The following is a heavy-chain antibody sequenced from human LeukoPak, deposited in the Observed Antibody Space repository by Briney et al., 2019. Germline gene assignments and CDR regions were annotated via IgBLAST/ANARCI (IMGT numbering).Heavy chain of an antibody. CDR2: IKQDGSEK. J-gene: IGHJ4*02. CDR1: GFTFSSYW. CDR3: ARESFPYYDYVWGSYRY. V-gene: IGHV3-7*01. D-gene: IGHD3-16*02. Sequence: GGSLRLSCAASGFTFSSYWRSWVRQAPGKGLEWVANIKQDGSEKYYVDSVKGRFTISRDNAKNSLYLQMNSLRAEDTAVYYCARESFPYYDYVWGSYRYWGQGTLVTVSS.